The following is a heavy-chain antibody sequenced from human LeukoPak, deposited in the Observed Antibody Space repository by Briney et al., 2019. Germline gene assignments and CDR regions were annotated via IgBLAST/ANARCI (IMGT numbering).Heavy chain of an antibody. CDR2: IRYDGSNK. D-gene: IGHD2-8*01. CDR1: GFTFSSYG. Sequence: GGSLRLSCAESGFTFSSYGMHWVRQAPGKGLEWVAFIRYDGSNKYYADSVKGRFTISRDNSKNTLYLQMNSLRAEDTAVYYCARGVSQSPYYFDYWGQGTLVTVSS. V-gene: IGHV3-30*02. J-gene: IGHJ4*02. CDR3: ARGVSQSPYYFDY.